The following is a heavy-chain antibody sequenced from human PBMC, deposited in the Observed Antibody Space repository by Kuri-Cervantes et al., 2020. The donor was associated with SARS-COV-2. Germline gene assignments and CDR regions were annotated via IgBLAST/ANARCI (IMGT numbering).Heavy chain of an antibody. D-gene: IGHD2-2*01. V-gene: IGHV3-21*01. CDR2: ISSSSSYI. CDR3: ARDRDIVVVPAARNAFDI. J-gene: IGHJ3*02. CDR1: GFTFSSYA. Sequence: GESLKISCAASGFTFSSYAMHWVRQAPGKGLEWVSSISSSSSYIYYADSVKGRFTISRDNAKNSLYLQMNSLRAEDTAVYYCARDRDIVVVPAARNAFDIWGQGTMVTVSS.